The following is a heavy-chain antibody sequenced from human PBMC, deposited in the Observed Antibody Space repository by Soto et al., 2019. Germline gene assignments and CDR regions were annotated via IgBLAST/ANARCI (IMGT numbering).Heavy chain of an antibody. V-gene: IGHV4-34*01. CDR3: AGRWNSYYGMDV. CDR2: INHSGST. CDR1: GGSFSGYD. Sequence: QVQLQQWGAGLLKPSETLSLTCAVYGGSFSGYDWNWIRQPPGQGLEWIGKINHSGSTSNNPSLRSRVTISVDTSKNQFSLNLTSVTAADTAVYYCAGRWNSYYGMDVWGQGTTVTVSS. J-gene: IGHJ6*02. D-gene: IGHD1-1*01.